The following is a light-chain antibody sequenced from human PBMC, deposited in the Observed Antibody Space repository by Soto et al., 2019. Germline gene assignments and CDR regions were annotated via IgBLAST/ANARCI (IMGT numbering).Light chain of an antibody. CDR3: GTWDSSLSAGRYV. J-gene: IGLJ1*01. Sequence: QSVLTHPPSVSAAPGQKVTISCSGSSSNIGNNYVSWYQQLPGTAPKLLIYENNKRPSGIPDRFSGSKSGTSATLGITGLQTGDEADYYCGTWDSSLSAGRYVFGTGTKLTVL. V-gene: IGLV1-51*02. CDR1: SSNIGNNY. CDR2: ENN.